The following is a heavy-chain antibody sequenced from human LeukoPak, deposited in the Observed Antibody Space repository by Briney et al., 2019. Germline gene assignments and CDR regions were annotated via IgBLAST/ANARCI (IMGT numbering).Heavy chain of an antibody. D-gene: IGHD2-2*02. CDR3: ARVAAEVVGVPGAIGFGWLRRDYYYMDV. CDR2: INPSGGST. Sequence: ASVKVSCKASGYTFPSYYMHWVRQAPGQGLEWMGIINPSGGSTSNVQKFQGRVIMTRDTSTSTVYMELSSLRSEDTALYYCARVAAEVVGVPGAIGFGWLRRDYYYMDVWGKGTTVTVSS. V-gene: IGHV1-46*01. J-gene: IGHJ6*03. CDR1: GYTFPSYY.